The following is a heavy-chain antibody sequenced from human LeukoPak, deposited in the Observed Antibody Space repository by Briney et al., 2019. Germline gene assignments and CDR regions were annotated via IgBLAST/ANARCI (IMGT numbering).Heavy chain of an antibody. J-gene: IGHJ4*02. V-gene: IGHV3-23*01. CDR3: AKETGTYCYFPFDS. D-gene: IGHD2/OR15-2a*01. CDR1: GFTFSSYG. CDR2: IIGSGVNT. Sequence: GGSVRLSCAASGFTFSSYGMTWVRQAPGKGLEWVSCIIGSGVNTYYAASVKGRFTISRDNSKNTLYLQMNSLRAEDTAVYYCAKETGTYCYFPFDSWGQG.